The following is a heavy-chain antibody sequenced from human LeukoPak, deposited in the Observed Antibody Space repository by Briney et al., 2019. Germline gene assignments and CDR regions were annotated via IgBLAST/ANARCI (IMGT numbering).Heavy chain of an antibody. Sequence: GGSLRLSCAASGFTFSNAWMSWVRQAPGKGLEWIGRIKSKTDGGTTDYAAPVKGRFTISRDDSKNTLYLQMNSLKTEDTAVYYCTTSSYQLLWRDWFDPWGQGTTVTVSS. CDR1: GFTFSNAW. J-gene: IGHJ5*01. CDR3: TTSSYQLLWRDWFDP. V-gene: IGHV3-15*01. CDR2: IKSKTDGGTT. D-gene: IGHD2-2*01.